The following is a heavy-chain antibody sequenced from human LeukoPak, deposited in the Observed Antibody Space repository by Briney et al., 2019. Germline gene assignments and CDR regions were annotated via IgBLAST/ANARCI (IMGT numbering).Heavy chain of an antibody. V-gene: IGHV3-48*01. CDR1: GFTFSSYS. Sequence: GGSLRLSCAASGFTFSSYSMNWVRQAPGKGLEWVSYISSSSSTIYYADSVKGRFTISRDNAKNSLYLQMNSLRAEDTAVYYCARSDLLTGGYFDYWGQGTLVTVSS. D-gene: IGHD7-27*01. CDR3: ARSDLLTGGYFDY. CDR2: ISSSSSTI. J-gene: IGHJ4*02.